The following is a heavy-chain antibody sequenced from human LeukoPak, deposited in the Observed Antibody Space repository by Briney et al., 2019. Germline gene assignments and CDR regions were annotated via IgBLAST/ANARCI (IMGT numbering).Heavy chain of an antibody. D-gene: IGHD6-19*01. Sequence: ASVKVSCKASGDNFNVDFFHWVRQAPGQGLEWMGWINNHNGGTNYAQKLQGRVTMTRDTSIATAYMELTSLTSDDTAVYYCAREGPFNQAVAGADYLDYWGQGTLVTVSS. CDR3: AREGPFNQAVAGADYLDY. CDR2: INNHNGGT. CDR1: GDNFNVDF. V-gene: IGHV1-2*02. J-gene: IGHJ4*02.